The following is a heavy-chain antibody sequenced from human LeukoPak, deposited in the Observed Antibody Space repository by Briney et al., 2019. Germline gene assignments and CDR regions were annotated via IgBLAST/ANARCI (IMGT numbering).Heavy chain of an antibody. J-gene: IGHJ4*02. CDR1: GYTFTSYG. D-gene: IGHD4-23*01. V-gene: IGHV1-18*01. CDR3: ARVPSIRWSTHAYFDY. CDR2: ISAYNGNT. Sequence: GASVKVSCTASGYTFTSYGISWVRQAPGQGLEWMGWISAYNGNTNYAQKLQGRVTMTTDTSTSTAYMELRSLRSDDTAVYYCARVPSIRWSTHAYFDYWGQGTLVTVSS.